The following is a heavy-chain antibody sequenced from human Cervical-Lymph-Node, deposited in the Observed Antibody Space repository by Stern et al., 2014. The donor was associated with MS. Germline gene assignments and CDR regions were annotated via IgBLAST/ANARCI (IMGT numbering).Heavy chain of an antibody. D-gene: IGHD6-25*01. CDR3: ARIRGHFGYDAFDI. Sequence: QLVQSGAEVKKPGESLKISCQGSGYNFNNYWIGWVRQMPGKGLEWMGIIYPGDSDTTYSPSFKGQVTISADKSISTAYLQWSSLKASDTAMYYCARIRGHFGYDAFDIWGQGTMVAVSS. CDR1: GYNFNNYW. CDR2: IYPGDSDT. J-gene: IGHJ3*02. V-gene: IGHV5-51*01.